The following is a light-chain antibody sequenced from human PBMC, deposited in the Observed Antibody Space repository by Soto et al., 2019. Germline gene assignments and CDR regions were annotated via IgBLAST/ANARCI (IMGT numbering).Light chain of an antibody. CDR2: EVN. CDR1: SSDIGGYNY. V-gene: IGLV2-14*01. Sequence: QSALTQPASVSGSPGQSITISCTGSSSDIGGYNYVSWYQQYPGKAPKLIIYEVNNRPSCISNRFSASKSGNTASLTISGLQAEDETDYYCSSYTNSDTWVFGGGTKLTVL. CDR3: SSYTNSDTWV. J-gene: IGLJ3*02.